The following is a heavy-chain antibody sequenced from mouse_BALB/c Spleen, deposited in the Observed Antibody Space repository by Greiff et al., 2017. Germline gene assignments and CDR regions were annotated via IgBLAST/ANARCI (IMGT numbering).Heavy chain of an antibody. V-gene: IGHV1-39*01. D-gene: IGHD2-14*01. CDR1: GYSFTGYN. Sequence: EVKLVESGPELEKPGASVKISCKASGYSFTGYNMNWVKQSNGKSLEWIGNIDPYYGGTSYNQKFKGKATLTVDKSSSTAYMQLKSLTSEDSAVYYCARTYYRYDGVPFAYWGQGTLVTVSA. CDR2: IDPYYGGT. J-gene: IGHJ3*01. CDR3: ARTYYRYDGVPFAY.